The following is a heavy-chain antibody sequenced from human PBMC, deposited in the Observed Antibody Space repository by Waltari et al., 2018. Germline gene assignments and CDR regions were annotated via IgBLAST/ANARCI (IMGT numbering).Heavy chain of an antibody. CDR1: GFTFSSYG. J-gene: IGHJ4*02. Sequence: QVQLVESGGGVVQPGRSLRLSCAASGFTFSSYGMHWVRQAPGKGLEWVAVIWYDGSNKYYADSVKGRFTISRDNSKNTLYLQMNSLRAEDTAMYYCAKGLSRRYYFDYWGQGTLVTVSS. D-gene: IGHD6-13*01. CDR3: AKGLSRRYYFDY. V-gene: IGHV3-30*18. CDR2: IWYDGSNK.